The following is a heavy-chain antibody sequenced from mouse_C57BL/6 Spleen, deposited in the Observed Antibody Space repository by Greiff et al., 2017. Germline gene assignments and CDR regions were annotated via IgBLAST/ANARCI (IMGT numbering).Heavy chain of an antibody. J-gene: IGHJ3*01. Sequence: VQLQQSGPELVKPGASVKMSCKASGYTFTDYNMHWVKQSPGKSLEWIGYINPNNGGTSYNKKFKGKATLTVNKSSSTAYMELRSLTSEDSAVYCCARDGYYGFAYWGQGTLVTVSA. D-gene: IGHD2-3*01. CDR2: INPNNGGT. V-gene: IGHV1-22*01. CDR1: GYTFTDYN. CDR3: ARDGYYGFAY.